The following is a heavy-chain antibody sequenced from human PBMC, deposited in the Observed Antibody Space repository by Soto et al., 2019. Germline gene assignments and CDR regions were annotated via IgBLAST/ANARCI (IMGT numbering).Heavy chain of an antibody. Sequence: QVQLVQSGAEEKKPGASVKVSCKASGYTFTSYAMHWVRQAPGQRLEWMGWINAGNGNRKYSQKLQGRVTITRDTSASTAYMGLSSLRSEDTAVYYCARDDYYIWGQGTMVTVSS. CDR3: ARDDYYI. CDR2: INAGNGNR. J-gene: IGHJ3*02. V-gene: IGHV1-3*05. D-gene: IGHD3-16*01. CDR1: GYTFTSYA.